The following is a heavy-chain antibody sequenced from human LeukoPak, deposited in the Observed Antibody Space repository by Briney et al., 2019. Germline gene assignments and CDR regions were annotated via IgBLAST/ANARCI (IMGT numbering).Heavy chain of an antibody. V-gene: IGHV3-74*01. D-gene: IGHD3-10*01. CDR2: THNDGSGT. CDR3: VRGGFGHAMDV. J-gene: IGHJ6*02. Sequence: PGGSLRLSCAASGFTLYTFGSYWMHWVRQAPGKGLVWVSVTHNDGSGTNYADSLKGRTTISRDNAKNTLYLQMTSLGAEDTGVYYCVRGGFGHAMDVWGQGTTVIVSS. CDR1: GFTLYTFGSYW.